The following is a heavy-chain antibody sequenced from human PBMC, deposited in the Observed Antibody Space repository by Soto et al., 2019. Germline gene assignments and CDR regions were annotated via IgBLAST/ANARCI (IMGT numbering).Heavy chain of an antibody. V-gene: IGHV1-18*01. CDR2: ITTDKGKT. CDR3: ATRSPSFDY. J-gene: IGHJ4*02. CDR1: GYTFTSYG. Sequence: QVQLVQSGPEVKKPGASVKVSCKTSGYTFTSYGISWVRQAPGQGLEWMGWITTDKGKTTYAQKFQGRVAMTTDTSTSTSYIELRSLRSDDTAVYDCATRSPSFDYCGQGTLVTVSS.